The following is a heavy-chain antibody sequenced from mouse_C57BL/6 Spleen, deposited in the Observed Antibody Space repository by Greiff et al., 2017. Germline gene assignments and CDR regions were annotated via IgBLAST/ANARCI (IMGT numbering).Heavy chain of an antibody. CDR2: IDPSDSYT. D-gene: IGHD2-4*01. CDR1: GYTFTSYW. CDR3: ARRDYDC. J-gene: IGHJ2*01. V-gene: IGHV1-69*01. Sequence: VQLQQPGAELVMPGASVKLSCKASGYTFTSYWMHWVKQRPGQGLEWIGVIDPSDSYTNYNQKFKGKSTLTVDKSSSTAYMQLSSLTSEDSAVYYCARRDYDCWGQGTTLTVSS.